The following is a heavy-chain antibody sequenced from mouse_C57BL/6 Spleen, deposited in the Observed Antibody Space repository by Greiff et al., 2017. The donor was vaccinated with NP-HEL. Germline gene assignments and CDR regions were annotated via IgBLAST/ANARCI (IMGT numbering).Heavy chain of an antibody. D-gene: IGHD1-1*02. J-gene: IGHJ2*01. CDR2: INPNNGGT. CDR3: ARWLGLGWVPYFDY. Sequence: EVQLQQSGPELVKPGASVKMSCKASGYTFTDYNMHWVKQSHGKSLEWIGYINPNNGGTSYNQKFKGKATLTVNKSSSPAYMELRSLTSEESAGYYCARWLGLGWVPYFDYWGQGTTLTVSS. V-gene: IGHV1-22*01. CDR1: GYTFTDYN.